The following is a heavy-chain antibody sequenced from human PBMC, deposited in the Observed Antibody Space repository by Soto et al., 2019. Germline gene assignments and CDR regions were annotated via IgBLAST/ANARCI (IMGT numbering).Heavy chain of an antibody. J-gene: IGHJ4*02. D-gene: IGHD6-19*01. CDR3: ARVLPYTSGWSSRYYFDY. CDR1: GFIFSNYA. V-gene: IGHV3-23*01. CDR2: INANGGGA. Sequence: GGSLRLSCAASGFIFSNYAMSWVRQAPGKGLEWVSVINANGGGAYYADSVKGRFTISRDNSKNTVYLQMNSLRAEDTAIYYCARVLPYTSGWSSRYYFDYWGQGTLVTVSS.